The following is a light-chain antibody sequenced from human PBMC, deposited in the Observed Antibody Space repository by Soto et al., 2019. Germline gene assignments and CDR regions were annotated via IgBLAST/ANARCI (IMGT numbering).Light chain of an antibody. CDR1: ESVASNY. Sequence: EIVLTQSPGTLSLSPGERATLSCRASESVASNYLAWYQHKPGQAPRLLFFGASNRATGIPDRFNGSGSGTDFTLTISRLEPKDFAVYYCQQYGGSVQTFGQGTKVDIK. V-gene: IGKV3-20*01. J-gene: IGKJ1*01. CDR3: QQYGGSVQT. CDR2: GAS.